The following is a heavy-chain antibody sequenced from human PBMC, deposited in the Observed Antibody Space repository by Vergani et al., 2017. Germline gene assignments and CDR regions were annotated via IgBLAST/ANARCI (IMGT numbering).Heavy chain of an antibody. CDR3: AREGHLVGPDLDY. Sequence: QVQLVESAGGVVQPGGSLRLSCAASGCTFSNFGMHWIRQAPGKGLEWLAYIGKDGINTRYRDAVKGRFTVSRDNSKDILYLQMDSLRAEDTAVYFCAREGHLVGPDLDYWGQGTLVTVSS. D-gene: IGHD1-26*01. CDR1: GCTFSNFG. V-gene: IGHV3-30*02. J-gene: IGHJ4*02. CDR2: IGKDGINT.